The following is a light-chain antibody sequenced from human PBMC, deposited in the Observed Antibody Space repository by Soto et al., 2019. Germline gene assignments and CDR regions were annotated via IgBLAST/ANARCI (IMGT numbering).Light chain of an antibody. CDR1: QGISSY. J-gene: IGKJ4*01. Sequence: IQLTQSPSSLSASVGDRVTITCRASQGISSYLAWYQQKPGKAPNLLIYGASTLQSGVPSRFSGSGSGTDLTLTISSLQPEDFASYYCQQLNSYPFTFGGGTKVDIK. V-gene: IGKV1-9*01. CDR3: QQLNSYPFT. CDR2: GAS.